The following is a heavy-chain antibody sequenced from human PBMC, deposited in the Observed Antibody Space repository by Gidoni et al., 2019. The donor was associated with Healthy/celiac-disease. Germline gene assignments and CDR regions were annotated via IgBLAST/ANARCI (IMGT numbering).Heavy chain of an antibody. J-gene: IGHJ4*02. CDR2: IYYSGST. V-gene: IGHV4-30-4*01. CDR3: ARAGFDGELDY. CDR1: GGSISSGDYY. Sequence: RGKPSQTLSLTCTVSGGSISSGDYYWSWIRQPPGKGLEWIGYIYYSGSTYYNPSPKSRVTISVDTSKNQFSLELSSVTAADTAVYYCARAGFDGELDYWGQGTLVTVSS. D-gene: IGHD3-10*01.